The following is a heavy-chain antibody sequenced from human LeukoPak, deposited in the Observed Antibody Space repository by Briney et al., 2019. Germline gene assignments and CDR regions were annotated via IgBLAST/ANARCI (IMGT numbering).Heavy chain of an antibody. V-gene: IGHV3-23*01. J-gene: IGHJ4*02. CDR3: AKTVSGSYSYQGGDY. D-gene: IGHD3-16*02. CDR1: GFTFSSYA. Sequence: PGGSLTLSCAASGFTFSSYAMSWVRQAPGKGLEWVSAISGSGENTNYADSVKGRFTMSRDNSRNMLYLQMNSLRDEDTAKYYRAKTVSGSYSYQGGDYWGQGTLVTVSS. CDR2: ISGSGENT.